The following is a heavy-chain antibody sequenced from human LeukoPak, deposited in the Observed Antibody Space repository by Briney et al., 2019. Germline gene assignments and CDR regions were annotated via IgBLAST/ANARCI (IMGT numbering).Heavy chain of an antibody. CDR1: GFIFSSYN. V-gene: IGHV3-21*06. Sequence: GGSLRLSCAASGFIFSSYNMNWVRQAPGKGLEWVSSISSRSRDVYYADSVKGRFTISRDNTKSSLFLQMDSLRAEDTAVYYCASTIVTTVYPQGWYFDLWGRGTQVTVSS. CDR3: ASTIVTTVYPQGWYFDL. J-gene: IGHJ2*01. D-gene: IGHD4-17*01. CDR2: ISSRSRDV.